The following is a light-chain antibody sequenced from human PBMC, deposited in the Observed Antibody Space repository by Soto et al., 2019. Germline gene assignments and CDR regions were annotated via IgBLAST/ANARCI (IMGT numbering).Light chain of an antibody. Sequence: EIVLTQSPATLSLSPGERATLSCRASQSVSTYLAWYQQKPGQAPRLLIYDAFNRATGVPARFRGSGSGTDFTLTISGLEPEDFAVYYCQQRSKWPLTFGGGTKVEIK. CDR1: QSVSTY. V-gene: IGKV3-11*01. CDR3: QQRSKWPLT. CDR2: DAF. J-gene: IGKJ4*01.